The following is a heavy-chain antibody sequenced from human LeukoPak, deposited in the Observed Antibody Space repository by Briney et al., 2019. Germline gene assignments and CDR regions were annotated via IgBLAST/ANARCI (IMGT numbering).Heavy chain of an antibody. CDR3: ARVIHSSGRPFYFDC. CDR1: GGSISSSSYY. D-gene: IGHD3-22*01. Sequence: PSETLSLTCTVSGGSISSSSYYWGWIRQPPGTGLEWLGSIYYSGSTYYNPSLKSRVTISVDTSKNQFSLKLSSVTAADTAVYYCARVIHSSGRPFYFDCWGQGTLVTVSS. V-gene: IGHV4-39*07. J-gene: IGHJ4*02. CDR2: IYYSGST.